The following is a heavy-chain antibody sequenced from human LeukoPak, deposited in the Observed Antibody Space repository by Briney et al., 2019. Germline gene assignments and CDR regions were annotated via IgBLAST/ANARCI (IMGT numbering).Heavy chain of an antibody. CDR2: IYYSGNT. Sequence: SETLSLTCNVSGGSISSYYWSWIRQPPAQGLEWIGYIYYSGNTNYNPSLKSRVTISADTSKNQFSLKLSSVTAADTAMYYCARQRDNALSYFDYWGQGTLVTVSS. D-gene: IGHD1-14*01. J-gene: IGHJ4*02. CDR3: ARQRDNALSYFDY. CDR1: GGSISSYY. V-gene: IGHV4-59*08.